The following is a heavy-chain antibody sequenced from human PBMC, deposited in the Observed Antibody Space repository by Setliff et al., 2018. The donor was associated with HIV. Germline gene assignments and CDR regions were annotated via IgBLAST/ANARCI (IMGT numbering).Heavy chain of an antibody. V-gene: IGHV4-34*01. Sequence: SETLSLTCAVYGGSFSGYYWSWIRQPPGKGLEWIGEINHSGSTNYNPSLKSRVTISVDTSKNQFSLKLSSVTAADTAVYYCARRGYCSSTSCIYGMDVWGQGTTVTSP. CDR2: INHSGST. CDR3: ARRGYCSSTSCIYGMDV. CDR1: GGSFSGYY. J-gene: IGHJ6*02. D-gene: IGHD2-2*01.